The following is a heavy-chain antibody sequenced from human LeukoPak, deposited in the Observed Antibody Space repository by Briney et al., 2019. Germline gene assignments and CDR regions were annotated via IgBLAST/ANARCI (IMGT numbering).Heavy chain of an antibody. CDR2: INHSGST. J-gene: IGHJ5*02. CDR1: GGSFSGYY. CDR3: ARGRHYYDSSGYYYDP. Sequence: SETLSLTCAVYGGSFSGYYWSWIRQPPGKGLEWIGDINHSGSTNYNPSLKSRVTISVDTSKNQFSLKLSSVTAADTAVYYCARGRHYYDSSGYYYDPWGQGTLVTVSS. V-gene: IGHV4-34*01. D-gene: IGHD3-22*01.